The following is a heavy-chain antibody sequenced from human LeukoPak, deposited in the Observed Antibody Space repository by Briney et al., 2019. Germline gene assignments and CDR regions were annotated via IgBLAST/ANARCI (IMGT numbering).Heavy chain of an antibody. CDR1: GFTFSSYA. D-gene: IGHD1/OR15-1a*01. Sequence: RGSLRLSCAASGFTFSSYAMHWVRQAPGKGLEGGAVISYDGSNKYYTASVKGRFTISRDNSKNTLYLQMNSLRAEDTALYYCARAGNIRFDYWGQGTLVTVSS. V-gene: IGHV3-30*04. J-gene: IGHJ4*02. CDR2: ISYDGSNK. CDR3: ARAGNIRFDY.